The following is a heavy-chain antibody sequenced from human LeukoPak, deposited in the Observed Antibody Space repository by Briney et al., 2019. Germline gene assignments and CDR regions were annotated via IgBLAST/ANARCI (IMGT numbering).Heavy chain of an antibody. V-gene: IGHV3-74*03. CDR2: VNNDGSGT. J-gene: IGHJ5*02. Sequence: PGGSLRLSCAASGFTFSDHWMHWVRQVPGKGLVWVSHVNNDGSGTTYADSVKGRFTISRDNARNTLYLQMNSLRAEDSAAYYCVRDAPNSRFDPWGQGTLVTVSS. D-gene: IGHD2/OR15-2a*01. CDR1: GFTFSDHW. CDR3: VRDAPNSRFDP.